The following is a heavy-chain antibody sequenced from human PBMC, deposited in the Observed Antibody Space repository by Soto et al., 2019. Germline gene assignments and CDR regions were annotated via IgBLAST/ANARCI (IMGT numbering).Heavy chain of an antibody. CDR1: NGSFSGYY. Sequence: QVQLKQLGAGLLMLSETLSLICAVYNGSFSGYYWSWIHQPPGKRLHRIGEINHSVSINYIPSLKNRVTISVDTSLNQFSLKRNSVTAADPAVYYCGRGASMGIAVDFIDYWGQGTLVKVCS. CDR3: GRGASMGIAVDFIDY. J-gene: IGHJ4*02. CDR2: INHSVSI. D-gene: IGHD6-19*01. V-gene: IGHV4-34*01.